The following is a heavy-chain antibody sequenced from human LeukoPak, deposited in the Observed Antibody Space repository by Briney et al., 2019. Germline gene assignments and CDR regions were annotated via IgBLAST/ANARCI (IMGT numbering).Heavy chain of an antibody. CDR1: GGSISSSSYY. CDR3: ATCAQYYDFWSGYRGDGLWFDP. J-gene: IGHJ5*02. Sequence: SETLSLTCTVSGGSISSSSYYWGWIRQPPGKGLEWIGSIYYSGSTYYNPSLKSRVTISVDTSKNQFSLKLSSVTAADTAVYYCATCAQYYDFWSGYRGDGLWFDPWGQGTLVTVSS. D-gene: IGHD3-3*01. CDR2: IYYSGST. V-gene: IGHV4-39*01.